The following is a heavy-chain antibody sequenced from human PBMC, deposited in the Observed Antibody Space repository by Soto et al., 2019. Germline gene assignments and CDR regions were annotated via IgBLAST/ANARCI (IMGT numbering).Heavy chain of an antibody. V-gene: IGHV5-51*01. CDR3: ARHEGQGIAARNPLDY. D-gene: IGHD6-6*01. Sequence: GESLTISCKGSGYSFTSYWIGWVRQMPGKGLEWMGIIYPGDSDTKYSPSFQGQVTISADKSISTAYLQWSSLKASDTAMYYCARHEGQGIAARNPLDYWAQGTLVTVSS. J-gene: IGHJ4*02. CDR1: GYSFTSYW. CDR2: IYPGDSDT.